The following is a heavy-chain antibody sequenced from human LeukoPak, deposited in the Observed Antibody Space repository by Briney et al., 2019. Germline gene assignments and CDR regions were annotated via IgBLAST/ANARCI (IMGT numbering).Heavy chain of an antibody. Sequence: SETLSLTCTVSDYSISSGYGYYWGWIRQPPGKGWKGIGNIYHSGITYYNHFNSSLKSRVTISIDTSKNQFSLRLTSVTAADTAVYFCATLVSTRYYFDYWGQGTLVTVSS. D-gene: IGHD5/OR15-5a*01. CDR1: DYSISSGYGYY. J-gene: IGHJ4*02. CDR2: IYHSGIT. V-gene: IGHV4-38-2*02. CDR3: ATLVSTRYYFDY.